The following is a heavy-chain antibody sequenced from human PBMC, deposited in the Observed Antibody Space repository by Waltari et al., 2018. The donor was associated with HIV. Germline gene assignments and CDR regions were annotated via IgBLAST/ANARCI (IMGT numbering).Heavy chain of an antibody. V-gene: IGHV1-2*06. D-gene: IGHD4-17*01. Sequence: QVQLVQSGAEVKKPGASVKVSCKASGYTFTGYYMHWVRQAPGKGLEWRGRSNPNSGGTNYAQKFQGRVTMTRHTSISTAYMELSRLRSDDTAVYYCARGDDYGDFYNWFDPWGQGTLVTVSS. CDR1: GYTFTGYY. CDR3: ARGDDYGDFYNWFDP. CDR2: SNPNSGGT. J-gene: IGHJ5*02.